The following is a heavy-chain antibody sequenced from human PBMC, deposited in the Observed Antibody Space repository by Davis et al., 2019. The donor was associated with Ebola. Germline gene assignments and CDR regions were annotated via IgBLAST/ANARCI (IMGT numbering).Heavy chain of an antibody. V-gene: IGHV3-74*01. CDR1: GFTFSSYW. D-gene: IGHD3-10*01. J-gene: IGHJ4*02. CDR2: ISGDGSDT. Sequence: HTGGSLRLSCAASGFTFSSYWMHWVRQAPGKGLVWVSRISGDGSDTNYADDVKGRFTISRDNAKNTLSLQMDSLRAEDTAVYYCVRWDDHGSGSYPPGVYWGLGTRVTVSS. CDR3: VRWDDHGSGSYPPGVY.